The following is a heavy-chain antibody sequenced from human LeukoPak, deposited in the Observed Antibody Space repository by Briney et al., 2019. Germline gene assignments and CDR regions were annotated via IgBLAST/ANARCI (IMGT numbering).Heavy chain of an antibody. CDR1: GFTFSDSW. J-gene: IGHJ4*02. CDR3: ARGGYSGSYYRFS. Sequence: PGGSLRLSCAASGFTFSDSWMHWVRQGPGKGSEWLSRTSKDGSDTVYADSAKGRLTASRDNARNTVYLELTNLRPDDTALYYCARGGYSGSYYRFSWGRGTLVTVAS. CDR2: TSKDGSDT. D-gene: IGHD6-6*01. V-gene: IGHV3-74*01.